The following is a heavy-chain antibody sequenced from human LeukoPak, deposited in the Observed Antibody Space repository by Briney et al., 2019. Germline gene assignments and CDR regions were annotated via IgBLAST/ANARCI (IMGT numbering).Heavy chain of an antibody. Sequence: GGSLRLSCAASGFSFNSDWMDWVRQAPGKGLEWVAVIWYDGSNKYYADSVKGRFTISRDNSKNTLYLQMNSLRAEDTAVYYCARERRLGYGDHRQEGLYYYYGMDVWGQGTTVTVSS. CDR1: GFSFNSDW. D-gene: IGHD4-17*01. V-gene: IGHV3-33*08. CDR3: ARERRLGYGDHRQEGLYYYYGMDV. J-gene: IGHJ6*02. CDR2: IWYDGSNK.